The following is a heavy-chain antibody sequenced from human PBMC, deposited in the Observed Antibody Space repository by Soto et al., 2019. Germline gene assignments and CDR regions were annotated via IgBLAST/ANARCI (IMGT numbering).Heavy chain of an antibody. CDR3: TTVCSSTSCYGGYYYYYYMDV. J-gene: IGHJ6*03. CDR2: IKSKTDGGTT. V-gene: IGHV3-15*01. Sequence: EVQLVESGGGLVKPGGSLRLSCAASGFTFSNAWMSWVRQAPGKGLEWVGRIKSKTDGGTTDYAAPVKGRFTISRDDSKNTLYLQMNSMKTEDTAVYYCTTVCSSTSCYGGYYYYYYMDVWGKGTTVTVSS. D-gene: IGHD2-2*01. CDR1: GFTFSNAW.